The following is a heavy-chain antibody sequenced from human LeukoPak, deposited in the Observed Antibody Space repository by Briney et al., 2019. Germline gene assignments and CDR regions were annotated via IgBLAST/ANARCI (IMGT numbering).Heavy chain of an antibody. J-gene: IGHJ6*04. CDR2: IYYSGST. V-gene: IGHV4-59*01. CDR3: ARDHSPYGMDV. CDR1: GGSISSYY. Sequence: SETLSLTCTVSGGSISSYYWSWIRQPPGKGLEWIGYIYYSGSTNYNPSLKSRVTISVDTSTNQFSLKPSSVTAADTAVYYCARDHSPYGMDVWGKGTTVTVSS. D-gene: IGHD2-21*01.